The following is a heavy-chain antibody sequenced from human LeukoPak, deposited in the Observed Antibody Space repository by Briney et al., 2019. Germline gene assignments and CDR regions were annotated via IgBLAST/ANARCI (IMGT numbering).Heavy chain of an antibody. Sequence: PGGSLRLSCAASGFTFDDYAMHWVRQAPGKGLEWVSGISWNSGSIGYADSVKGRFTISRDNAKNSLYLQMNSLRAEDTALYYCAGEISSSSWYNWFDPWGQGTLVTASS. D-gene: IGHD6-13*01. CDR2: ISWNSGSI. CDR3: AGEISSSSWYNWFDP. J-gene: IGHJ5*02. CDR1: GFTFDDYA. V-gene: IGHV3-9*01.